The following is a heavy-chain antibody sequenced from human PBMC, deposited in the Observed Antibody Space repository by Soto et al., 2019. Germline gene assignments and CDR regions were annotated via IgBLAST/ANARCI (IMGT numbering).Heavy chain of an antibody. CDR2: ISVSGDST. V-gene: IGHV3-23*01. Sequence: EVQLSESGGGLVQPGGSLRLSCAASGFAFSSYAMSWVRQAPGKGLEWVSTISVSGDSTYYADSVRGRFTISRDNSKNTLFLQMNSLRAEDTAVYYCATDDFPPSNPQSLDYWCQGTLVTVSS. CDR3: ATDDFPPSNPQSLDY. J-gene: IGHJ4*02. D-gene: IGHD3-3*01. CDR1: GFAFSSYA.